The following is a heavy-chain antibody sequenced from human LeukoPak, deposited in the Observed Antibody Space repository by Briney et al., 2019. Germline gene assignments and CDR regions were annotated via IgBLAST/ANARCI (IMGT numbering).Heavy chain of an antibody. V-gene: IGHV4-39*01. CDR2: IYYSGST. Sequence: SETLPLTCTVSGGSISGSSYYWGWIRQPPGKGLEWIGSIYYSGSTYYNPSLKSRVTVSLDTSKNQFSLKLSSVTAADTAVYYCARGSYDVLTGYSTFGEYWGQGTLLTVSS. D-gene: IGHD3-9*01. CDR3: ARGSYDVLTGYSTFGEY. CDR1: GGSISGSSYY. J-gene: IGHJ4*02.